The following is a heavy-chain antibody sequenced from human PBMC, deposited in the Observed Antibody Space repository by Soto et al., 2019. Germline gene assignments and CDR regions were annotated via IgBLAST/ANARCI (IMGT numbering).Heavy chain of an antibody. J-gene: IGHJ4*02. CDR1: GYTFTNYG. D-gene: IGHD1-26*01. CDR3: AREGRRADY. Sequence: QVQLVQSGAEVKKPGASVKVSCKASGYTFTNYGISWVRQAPGQGLEWMGWISAYNGNTNYAQKLQGRVTMTTDRSPGTAYVALRSLGSDDTAVDYCAREGRRADYWGQGTLVTVSS. V-gene: IGHV1-18*01. CDR2: ISAYNGNT.